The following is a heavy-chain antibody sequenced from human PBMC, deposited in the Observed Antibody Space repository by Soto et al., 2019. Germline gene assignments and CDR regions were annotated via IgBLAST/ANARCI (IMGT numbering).Heavy chain of an antibody. J-gene: IGHJ4*02. Sequence: EVQLLESGGGLVQPGGSLRLSCAASGFTFSSYAMSWVRQAPGKGLEWVSGISGSGGSTYYADSVKGRFTISRDNSKNTLDMQKNHRGVEDPGFNCRRKEGPRRGGGYFDYWGQGTLVTVSS. D-gene: IGHD3-10*01. CDR3: RKEGPRRGGGYFDY. V-gene: IGHV3-23*01. CDR1: GFTFSSYA. CDR2: ISGSGGST.